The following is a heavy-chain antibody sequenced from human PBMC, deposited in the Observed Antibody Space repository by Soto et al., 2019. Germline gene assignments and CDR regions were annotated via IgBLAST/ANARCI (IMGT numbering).Heavy chain of an antibody. Sequence: QVQLQESGPGLVKPSETLSLTCTVSGGSISSYYWSWIRQPPGKELEWLGYIYYSGSTNYNPSLKSRVTISVDTSKNQFSLKLRSVTAADTAVYYCARVLVADDAFDIWGQGTMVTVSS. CDR3: ARVLVADDAFDI. J-gene: IGHJ3*02. D-gene: IGHD5-12*01. V-gene: IGHV4-59*01. CDR1: GGSISSYY. CDR2: IYYSGST.